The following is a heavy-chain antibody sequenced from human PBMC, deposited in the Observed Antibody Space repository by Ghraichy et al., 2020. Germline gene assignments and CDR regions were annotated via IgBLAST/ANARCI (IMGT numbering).Heavy chain of an antibody. CDR3: AVLASHGVDV. V-gene: IGHV4-30-2*01. J-gene: IGHJ6*02. CDR1: GDSMSSGDYS. D-gene: IGHD3-3*01. CDR2: IYNSGSA. Sequence: SETLSLTCVVSGDSMSSGDYSWTWLRQPLGKGLEWIGYIYNSGSAHYNSSLKSRVTISVDRYKDQFYLQLTSVTAADAAVYYCAVLASHGVDVWGQGTTVTVSS.